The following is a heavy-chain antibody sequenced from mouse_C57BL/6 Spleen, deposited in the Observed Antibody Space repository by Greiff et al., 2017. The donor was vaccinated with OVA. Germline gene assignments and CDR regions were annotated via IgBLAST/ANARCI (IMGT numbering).Heavy chain of an antibody. CDR3: ARKGYRDGDY. J-gene: IGHJ2*01. D-gene: IGHD3-1*01. CDR1: GYTFTDFY. V-gene: IGHV1-26*01. Sequence: EVQLQQSGPELVKPGASVKISCKASGYTFTDFYMNWVKQSNGKSLEWIGDINPNNGGTSYNQKFKGKATLTVDKSSSTAYMELRSLTSEDSAVYYCARKGYRDGDYWGQGTTLTVSS. CDR2: INPNNGGT.